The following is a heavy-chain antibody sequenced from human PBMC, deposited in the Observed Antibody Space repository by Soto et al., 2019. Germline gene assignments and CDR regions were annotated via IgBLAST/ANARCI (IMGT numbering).Heavy chain of an antibody. CDR1: GGSISSSSYY. D-gene: IGHD6-13*01. J-gene: IGHJ5*02. CDR2: IYYSGST. Sequence: SETLSLTCTVSGGSISSSSYYWGWIRQPPGKGLEWIGSIYYSGSTYYNPSLKSRVTISVDTSKNQFSLKLSSVTAADTAVYYCARHVTVGYSSSWYENWFDPWGQGTLVTVSS. CDR3: ARHVTVGYSSSWYENWFDP. V-gene: IGHV4-39*01.